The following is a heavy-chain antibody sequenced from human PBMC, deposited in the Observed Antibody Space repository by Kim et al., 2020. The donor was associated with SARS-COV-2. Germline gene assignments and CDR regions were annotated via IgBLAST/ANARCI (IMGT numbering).Heavy chain of an antibody. V-gene: IGHV5-51*01. Sequence: GESLKISCKGSGYSFTSYWIGWVRQMPGKGLEWMGIIYPGDSDTRYSPSFQGQVTISADKSISTAYLQWSSLKASDTAMYYCARQAAAGHYYYYGMDVWGQGTTVTVSS. D-gene: IGHD6-13*01. J-gene: IGHJ6*02. CDR2: IYPGDSDT. CDR3: ARQAAAGHYYYYGMDV. CDR1: GYSFTSYW.